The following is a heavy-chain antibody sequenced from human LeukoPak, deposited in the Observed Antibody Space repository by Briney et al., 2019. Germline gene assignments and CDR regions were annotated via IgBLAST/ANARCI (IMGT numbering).Heavy chain of an antibody. Sequence: SETLTLTCTVSGGTISSSGYYWAWIPQPPGKGREYIGSIYYSGSTYYSPSLKSRVNISVDTSKNQFSLELRSVTAADTAVFYCARHRKSFPDSRGFYRDPSRRVCHFDYWGQGTLVTVSS. CDR2: IYYSGST. CDR1: GGTISSSGYY. J-gene: IGHJ4*02. CDR3: ARHRKSFPDSRGFYRDPSRRVCHFDY. V-gene: IGHV4-39*01. D-gene: IGHD3-22*01.